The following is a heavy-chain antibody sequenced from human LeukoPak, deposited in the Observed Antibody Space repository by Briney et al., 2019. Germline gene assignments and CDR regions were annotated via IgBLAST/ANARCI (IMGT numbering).Heavy chain of an antibody. J-gene: IGHJ4*02. CDR1: GFTFSDYY. CDR2: ISSSGSTI. D-gene: IGHD3-22*01. CDR3: ARETFVYDSSGYYAMVAYYFDY. V-gene: IGHV3-11*01. Sequence: PGGSLRLSCAASGFTFSDYYMSWIRQAPGKGLEWVSYISSSGSTIYYADSVKGRFTISRDNAKNSLYLQMNSLRAEDTAVYYCARETFVYDSSGYYAMVAYYFDYWGQGTLVTVSS.